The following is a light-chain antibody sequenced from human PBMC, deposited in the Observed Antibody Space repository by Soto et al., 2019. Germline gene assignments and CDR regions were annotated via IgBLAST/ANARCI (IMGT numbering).Light chain of an antibody. Sequence: QSALTQPASASGAPGQAVTISCTGTSSDVGGYYLVSWYQHHPGKAPKLMIYEVDKRPSGVPDRFSGSKSGNTASLTVSGLQAEDEADYYCSSKAGGHNWAFGGGTKVTGL. J-gene: IGLJ2*01. V-gene: IGLV2-8*01. CDR1: SSDVGGYYL. CDR2: EVD. CDR3: SSKAGGHNWA.